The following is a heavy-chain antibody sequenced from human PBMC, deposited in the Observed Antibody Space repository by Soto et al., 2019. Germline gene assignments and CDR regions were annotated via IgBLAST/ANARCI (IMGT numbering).Heavy chain of an antibody. CDR1: GFTFSSYA. CDR3: AKVPPPPRPVTMFGAVTTEENHYYMDV. Sequence: EVRLLDSGGGLVQPGGSLRLSCAASGFTFSSYAMSWVRQAPGKGLEWVSAISGSGGRTYYADSVKGRFIISRDNSKNTLYLHMNSLRAEDTALYYCAKVPPPPRPVTMFGAVTTEENHYYMDVWGKGTTVTVSS. D-gene: IGHD3-3*01. V-gene: IGHV3-23*01. J-gene: IGHJ6*03. CDR2: ISGSGGRT.